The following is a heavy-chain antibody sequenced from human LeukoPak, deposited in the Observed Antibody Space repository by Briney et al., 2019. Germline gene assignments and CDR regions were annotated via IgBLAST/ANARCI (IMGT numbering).Heavy chain of an antibody. CDR2: INPNSGAT. J-gene: IGHJ6*03. Sequence: GASVKVSCKTSGNTFTAYYMHWVRQAPGQGREWMGWINPNSGATKYAQKFQGRVIMTRDTSISTAYMELSRLTSDDTAVYYCARDPAAPMPSTAPFNTFQYYYLVVWGKGTPVTASS. CDR3: ARDPAAPMPSTAPFNTFQYYYLVV. CDR1: GNTFTAYY. D-gene: IGHD6-25*01. V-gene: IGHV1-2*02.